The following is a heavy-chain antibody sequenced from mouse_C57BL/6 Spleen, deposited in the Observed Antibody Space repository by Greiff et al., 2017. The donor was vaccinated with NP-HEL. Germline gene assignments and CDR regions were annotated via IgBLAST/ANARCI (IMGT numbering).Heavy chain of an antibody. D-gene: IGHD1-1*01. J-gene: IGHJ4*01. CDR3: ARGITTVVATDAMDY. Sequence: QVQLKQPGTELVKPGASVKLSCKASGYTFTSYWMHWVKQRPGQGLEWIGNINPSNGGTNYNEKFKSKATLTVDKSSSTAYMQLSSLTSEDSAVYYCARGITTVVATDAMDYWGQGTSVTVSS. CDR2: INPSNGGT. V-gene: IGHV1-53*01. CDR1: GYTFTSYW.